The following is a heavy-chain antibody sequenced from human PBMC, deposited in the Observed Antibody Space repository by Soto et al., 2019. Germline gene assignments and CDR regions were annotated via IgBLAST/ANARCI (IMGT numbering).Heavy chain of an antibody. Sequence: QVQLVESGGGLVKPGGSLRLSCAASVFTFSDNYMTWIRQAPGRGLEWVAYISDSGNIIYYADSVQGRFTVSRDNAKNSLCLQMNGLSAEDAAVYYCARRTRGAGWFDPWYQGTLVTVSS. J-gene: IGHJ5*02. D-gene: IGHD6-19*01. CDR3: ARRTRGAGWFDP. CDR1: VFTFSDNY. CDR2: ISDSGNII. V-gene: IGHV3-11*01.